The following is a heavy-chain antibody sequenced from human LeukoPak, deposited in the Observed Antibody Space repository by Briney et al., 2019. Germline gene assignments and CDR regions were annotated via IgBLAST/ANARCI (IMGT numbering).Heavy chain of an antibody. CDR1: GGSINNYY. V-gene: IGHV4-4*07. J-gene: IGHJ6*02. Sequence: SETLSLTCTVSGGSINNYYWTWIRQPAGKGLEWLGRISTSGSTDYDPSLTSRVTMSVDTSKNQFSLKLSSVSAADTAVYYCARNRLSGPYYYGMGVWGQGTTVIVSS. CDR3: ARNRLSGPYYYGMGV. D-gene: IGHD1-26*01. CDR2: ISTSGST.